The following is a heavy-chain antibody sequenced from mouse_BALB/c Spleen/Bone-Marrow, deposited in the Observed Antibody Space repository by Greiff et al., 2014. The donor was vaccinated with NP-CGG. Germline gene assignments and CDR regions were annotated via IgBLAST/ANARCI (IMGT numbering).Heavy chain of an antibody. D-gene: IGHD1-1*01. V-gene: IGHV1S81*02. CDR3: TRTHYYGSRYYYAMDY. Sequence: VQGVESGAELVKPGASVKLSCKASGYTFTSYYMYWVKQRPGQGLEWIGGINPSNGGTNFNEKFKSKATLTVDKSSSTAYMQLSSLTSEDSAVYYCTRTHYYGSRYYYAMDYWGQGTSVTVSS. CDR2: INPSNGGT. J-gene: IGHJ4*01. CDR1: GYTFTSYY.